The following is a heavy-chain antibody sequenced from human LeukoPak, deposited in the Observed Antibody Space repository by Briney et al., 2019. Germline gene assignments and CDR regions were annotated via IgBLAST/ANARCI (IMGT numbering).Heavy chain of an antibody. Sequence: ASVKVSCKASGYTFTTYTIHWVRQAPGQRLEWMGWINTGNGHTKYSQEFQDRVTITRDTSASTAYMELSSLRSDDTAVYYCARDGYSIALDYWGQGTLVTVSS. D-gene: IGHD5-24*01. J-gene: IGHJ4*02. V-gene: IGHV1-3*04. CDR1: GYTFTTYT. CDR2: INTGNGHT. CDR3: ARDGYSIALDY.